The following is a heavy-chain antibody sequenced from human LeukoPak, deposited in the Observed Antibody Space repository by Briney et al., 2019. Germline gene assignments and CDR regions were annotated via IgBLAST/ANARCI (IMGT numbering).Heavy chain of an antibody. CDR1: GFTFSNYN. Sequence: GGSLRLSCAASGFTFSNYNMNWVRQAPGEGLEWVSSISSSSHNIYYAESMRGRFTISRDNAKNSLYLQMNSLRAEDTAIYYCARGFPRGRWLHYDYWGQGALVTVSS. D-gene: IGHD5-24*01. CDR3: ARGFPRGRWLHYDY. CDR2: ISSSSHNI. J-gene: IGHJ4*02. V-gene: IGHV3-21*01.